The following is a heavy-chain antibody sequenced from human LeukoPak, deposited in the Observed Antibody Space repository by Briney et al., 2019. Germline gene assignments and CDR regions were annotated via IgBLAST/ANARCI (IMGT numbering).Heavy chain of an antibody. J-gene: IGHJ5*02. CDR2: ISYDGSNK. CDR3: ARVAAAAGIRWFDP. V-gene: IGHV3-30-3*01. D-gene: IGHD6-13*01. CDR1: GFTFSSYA. Sequence: GGSLGLSCAASGFTFSSYAMHWVRQAPGKGLEWVAVISYDGSNKYYADSVKGRFTISRDNSKNTLYLQMNSLRAEDTAVYYCARVAAAAGIRWFDPWGQGTLVTVSS.